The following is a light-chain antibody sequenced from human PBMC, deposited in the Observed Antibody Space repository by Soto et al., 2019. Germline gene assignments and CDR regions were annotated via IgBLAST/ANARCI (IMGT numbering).Light chain of an antibody. J-gene: IGKJ1*01. CDR1: QSISGW. V-gene: IGKV1-5*03. CDR2: KAS. CDR3: QHYDSFQWA. Sequence: DIPMTQSPSTLSASVGASVTITCRASQSISGWLAWYQQKPGQAPKLLIHKASSLQSGVPSRFGGGGSGTEFTLTISSLQPDDFATYYCQHYDSFQWAFGQGIKVDIK.